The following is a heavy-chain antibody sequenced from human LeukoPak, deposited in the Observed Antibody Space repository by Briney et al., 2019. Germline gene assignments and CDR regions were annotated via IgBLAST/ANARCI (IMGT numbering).Heavy chain of an antibody. D-gene: IGHD2-2*01. CDR3: ASEYCSSTSCGIDY. CDR1: GFTFSSYG. V-gene: IGHV3-33*01. CDR2: IWYDGSNK. Sequence: GGSLRLSRAASGFTFSSYGMHWVRQAPGKGLEWVAVIWYDGSNKYYADSVKGRFTISRDNSKNTLYLQMNSLRAEDTAVYYCASEYCSSTSCGIDYWGQGTLVTVSS. J-gene: IGHJ4*02.